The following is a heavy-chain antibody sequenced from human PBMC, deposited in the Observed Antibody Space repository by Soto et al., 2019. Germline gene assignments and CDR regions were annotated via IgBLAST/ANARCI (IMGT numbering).Heavy chain of an antibody. Sequence: QVQLQQWGAGLLKPSETLSLTCAVYGGSFSGYYWSWIRQPPGKGLEWIGEINHSGSTNYNPSLKSRVTISVDTSKNQSYLKPSSVTAADTAVYYCAREGDISSSDAFDIWGQGTMVTVSS. CDR1: GGSFSGYY. V-gene: IGHV4-34*01. D-gene: IGHD6-6*01. J-gene: IGHJ3*02. CDR2: INHSGST. CDR3: AREGDISSSDAFDI.